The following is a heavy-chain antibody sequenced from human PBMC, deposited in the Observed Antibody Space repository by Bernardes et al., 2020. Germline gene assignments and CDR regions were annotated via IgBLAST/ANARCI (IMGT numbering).Heavy chain of an antibody. CDR1: GFTFSSYS. Sequence: GGSLRLSCAASGFTFSSYSMNWVRQAPGKGLEWVSYISSSSSTIYYADSVKGRFTISRDNAKNPLYLQMNSLRDEDTAVYYCARDKRSTVNTNLNKDAFDIWGQGTMVTVSS. D-gene: IGHD4-17*01. V-gene: IGHV3-48*02. J-gene: IGHJ3*02. CDR2: ISSSSSTI. CDR3: ARDKRSTVNTNLNKDAFDI.